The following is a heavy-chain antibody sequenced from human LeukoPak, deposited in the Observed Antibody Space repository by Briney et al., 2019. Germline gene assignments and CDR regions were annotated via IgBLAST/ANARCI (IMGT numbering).Heavy chain of an antibody. CDR1: GFTFTTYW. CDR2: INQDGTEK. V-gene: IGHV3-7*03. CDR3: AKMPHILTGYYNRAYFQH. Sequence: GESLRLSCAASGFTFTTYWMTWVRQAPGKGLEWVANINQDGTEKYYVDSVKGRFTISRDNAKNTLYLQMNSLRAEDTAVYYCAKMPHILTGYYNRAYFQHWGQGTLVTVSS. J-gene: IGHJ1*01. D-gene: IGHD3-9*01.